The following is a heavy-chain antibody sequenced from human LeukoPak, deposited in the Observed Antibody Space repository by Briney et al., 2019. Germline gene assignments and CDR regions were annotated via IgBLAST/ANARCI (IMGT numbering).Heavy chain of an antibody. CDR3: ARSRLGYCSGGSCYSENFDY. CDR1: GYTFTSYG. J-gene: IGHJ4*02. V-gene: IGHV1-69*13. Sequence: GASVKVSCKASGYTFTSYGISWVRQAPGQGLEWMGGIIPIFGTANYAQKFQGRVTITADESTSTAYMELSSLRSEDTAVYYCARSRLGYCSGGSCYSENFDYWGQGTLVTVSS. CDR2: IIPIFGTA. D-gene: IGHD2-15*01.